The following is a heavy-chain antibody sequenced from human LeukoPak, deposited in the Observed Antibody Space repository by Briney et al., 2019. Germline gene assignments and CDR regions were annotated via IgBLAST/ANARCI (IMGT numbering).Heavy chain of an antibody. CDR1: GFTFSSYA. CDR2: ISGSGGSI. Sequence: GGSLRLSCAASGFTFSSYAMSWVRQAPGKGLEWVSVISGSGGSIYYADSVKGRFTISRDNSKNTLYLQMNSLRAEDTAIYYCAKEGGTYDFFGGFFDYWGQGTLVTVSS. J-gene: IGHJ4*02. CDR3: AKEGGTYDFFGGFFDY. D-gene: IGHD3-3*01. V-gene: IGHV3-23*01.